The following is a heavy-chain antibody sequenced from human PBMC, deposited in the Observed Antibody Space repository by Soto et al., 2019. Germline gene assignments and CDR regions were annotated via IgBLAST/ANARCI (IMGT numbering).Heavy chain of an antibody. Sequence: PGKGLEWVSSISGSGDSTYYADSVEGRFTISRDNSKNTLFRQMTSLRAEDTAFYFFLFQAEDGIRDTVPVSAFLLNRSSDL. CDR3: LFQAEDGIRDTVPVSAFLLNRSSDL. CDR2: ISGSGDST. D-gene: IGHD2-15*01. V-gene: IGHV3-23*01. J-gene: IGHJ2*01.